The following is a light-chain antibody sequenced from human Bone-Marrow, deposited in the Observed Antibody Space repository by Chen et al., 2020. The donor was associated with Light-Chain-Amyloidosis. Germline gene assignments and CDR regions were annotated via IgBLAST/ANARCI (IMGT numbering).Light chain of an antibody. CDR1: TYNIGAGFD. J-gene: IGLJ3*02. CDR2: GNN. Sequence: QSVLTQPPSVSGAPGQRLTISCTGSTYNIGAGFDVHWYQQLPGTVPKLLIYGNNTRPSGVPDRISGSKSGTSASLAITGLQAEDEADYYCQSYDSSLSGVVFGGGTKLTVL. CDR3: QSYDSSLSGVV. V-gene: IGLV1-40*01.